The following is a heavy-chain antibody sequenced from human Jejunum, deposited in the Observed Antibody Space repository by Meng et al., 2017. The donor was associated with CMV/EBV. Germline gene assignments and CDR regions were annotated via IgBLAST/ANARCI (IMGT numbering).Heavy chain of an antibody. V-gene: IGHV4-39*07. J-gene: IGHJ5*02. Sequence: SVTSSWGCFRHPPGKGLEWIGPIYYSGSTYYNPSLKSRVTISVDTSKNQFSLKLSSVTAADTAVYYCAREAAIGDILTGYNWFDPWGQGTLVTVSS. CDR3: AREAAIGDILTGYNWFDP. D-gene: IGHD3-9*01. CDR1: SVTSS. CDR2: IYYSGST.